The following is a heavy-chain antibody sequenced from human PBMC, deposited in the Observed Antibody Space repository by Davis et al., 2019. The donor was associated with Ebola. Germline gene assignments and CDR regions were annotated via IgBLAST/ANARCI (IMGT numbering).Heavy chain of an antibody. CDR3: ARSRWYFDL. V-gene: IGHV4-59*12. Sequence: PSETLSLTCTVSGGSIGSYYWSWIRQPPGKGLEWIGYIYYSGSTNYNPSLKSRVTISVDTSKNQFSLKLSSVTAADTAVYYCARSRWYFDLWGRGTLVTVSS. J-gene: IGHJ2*01. CDR2: IYYSGST. CDR1: GGSIGSYY.